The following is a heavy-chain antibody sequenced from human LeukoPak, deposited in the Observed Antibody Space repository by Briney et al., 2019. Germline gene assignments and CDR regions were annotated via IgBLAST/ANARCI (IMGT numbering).Heavy chain of an antibody. J-gene: IGHJ4*02. Sequence: GGSLRLSCAASGFTFSSYGMHWVRQAPGKGLEWVAFIWYDGSNKYYADSVKGRFTISRDNSKNTLYLQMNSLRAEDTAVYYCAKDIRDGYNDYWGQGTLVTVSS. V-gene: IGHV3-30*02. D-gene: IGHD5-24*01. CDR3: AKDIRDGYNDY. CDR2: IWYDGSNK. CDR1: GFTFSSYG.